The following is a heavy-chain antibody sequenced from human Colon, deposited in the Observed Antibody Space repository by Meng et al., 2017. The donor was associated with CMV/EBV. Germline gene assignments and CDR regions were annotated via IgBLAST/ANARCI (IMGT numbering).Heavy chain of an antibody. CDR2: INPKSGGT. CDR1: GYTFTGYY. Sequence: KASGYTFTGYYMHWVRQAPGQGLEWMGWINPKSGGTNYAQKLQGRVNMTRDTSISTAYMELSRLRSDDTAVYYCARSRHDSSGRSDYWGQGTLVTVSS. V-gene: IGHV1-2*02. D-gene: IGHD3-22*01. J-gene: IGHJ4*02. CDR3: ARSRHDSSGRSDY.